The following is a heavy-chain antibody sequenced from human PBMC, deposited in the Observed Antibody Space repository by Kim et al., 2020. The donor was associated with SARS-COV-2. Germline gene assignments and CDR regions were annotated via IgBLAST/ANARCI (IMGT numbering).Heavy chain of an antibody. D-gene: IGHD1-26*01. CDR3: ARAVSGSYFPACYYYGMDV. V-gene: IGHV3-13*04. CDR2: IGTAGDT. CDR1: GFTFSSYD. Sequence: GGSLRLSCAASGFTFSSYDMHWVRQATGKGLEWVSTIGTAGDTYYPGAVKGRFTISRENAKNSLYLQMNSLRAGDTAVYYCARAVSGSYFPACYYYGMDVWGQGPPVTVSS. J-gene: IGHJ6*02.